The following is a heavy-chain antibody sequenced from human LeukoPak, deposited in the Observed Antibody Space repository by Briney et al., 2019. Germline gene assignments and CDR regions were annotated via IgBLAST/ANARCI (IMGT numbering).Heavy chain of an antibody. CDR1: GYTFTSYD. CDR3: ARGSRYSSSWYPPEYFQH. V-gene: IGHV1-8*01. CDR2: MNPNSGNT. Sequence: GASVKVSCKASGYTFTSYDINWVRQATGQGLEWMGWMNPNSGNTGYAQKFQGRVTMTRNTPISTAYMELSSLRSEDTAVYYCARGSRYSSSWYPPEYFQHWGQGTLVTVSS. D-gene: IGHD6-13*01. J-gene: IGHJ1*01.